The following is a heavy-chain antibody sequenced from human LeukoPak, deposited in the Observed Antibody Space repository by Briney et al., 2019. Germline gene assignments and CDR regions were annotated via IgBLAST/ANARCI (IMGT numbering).Heavy chain of an antibody. CDR3: ARAGGYGDDQ. J-gene: IGHJ5*02. D-gene: IGHD4-17*01. Sequence: GGSLRLSCTASGFSLGTNAMHWVRQAPGKGLEWVPSISSSSSYIYYADSVKGRFTISRDNAKNSLYLQMNSLRAEDTAVYYCARAGGYGDDQWGQGTLVTVSS. V-gene: IGHV3-21*01. CDR2: ISSSSSYI. CDR1: GFSLGTNA.